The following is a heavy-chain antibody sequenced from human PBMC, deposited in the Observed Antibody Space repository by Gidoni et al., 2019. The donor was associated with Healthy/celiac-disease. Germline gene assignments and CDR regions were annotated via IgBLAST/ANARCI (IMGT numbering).Heavy chain of an antibody. V-gene: IGHV1-2*02. CDR3: ASPPAYLGGNSADAFDI. D-gene: IGHD2-21*02. J-gene: IGHJ3*02. CDR2: INPNSGGT. Sequence: QVQLVQSGAEVKKPGASVKVSCKASGYTFTGYYMHWVRQAPGQGLEWMGWINPNSGGTNYAQKFQGRVTMTRDTSISTAYMELSRLRSDDTAVYYCASPPAYLGGNSADAFDIWGQGTMVTVSS. CDR1: GYTFTGYY.